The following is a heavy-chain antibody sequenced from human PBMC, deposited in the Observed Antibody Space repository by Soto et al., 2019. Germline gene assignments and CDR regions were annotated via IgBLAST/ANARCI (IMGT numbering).Heavy chain of an antibody. CDR3: ARGIRGYCSSTRCYRLAWFDP. D-gene: IGHD2-2*01. CDR1: GYTFTGYY. J-gene: IGHJ5*02. Sequence: ASVKVSCKASGYTFTGYYMHWVRQAPGQGLEWMGWINPNSGGTNYAQKFQGWVTMTTDKSISTAYMELSRLRSDDTAVYYCARGIRGYCSSTRCYRLAWFDPWGQGTLVTVSS. CDR2: INPNSGGT. V-gene: IGHV1-2*04.